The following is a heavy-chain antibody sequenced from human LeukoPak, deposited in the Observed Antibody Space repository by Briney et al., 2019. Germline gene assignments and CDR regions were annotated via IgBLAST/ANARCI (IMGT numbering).Heavy chain of an antibody. Sequence: SETLSLTCTVSGGSISSSSYYWGWIRQPPGKGLEWIGSIYYSGSTYYNPSLKSRVTISVDTSKNQFSLKLSSVTAADTAVYYCAREGVVVAAYDYWGQGTLVTVSS. J-gene: IGHJ4*02. CDR2: IYYSGST. D-gene: IGHD2-15*01. CDR1: GGSISSSSYY. V-gene: IGHV4-39*07. CDR3: AREGVVVAAYDY.